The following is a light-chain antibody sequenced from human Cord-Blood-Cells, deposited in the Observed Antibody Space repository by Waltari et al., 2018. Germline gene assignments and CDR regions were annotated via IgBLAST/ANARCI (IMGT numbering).Light chain of an antibody. Sequence: DIVMHQSPLSLPVTPGEPASISCRYSQRLLHSNGYNYLDWYLKNPGQSQQLLIYLGSNRASGVPDRCSGSGSGTDFTLKISRVEAEDVGVYYCMQALQTPPWTFGQGTKVEIK. J-gene: IGKJ1*01. V-gene: IGKV2-28*01. CDR3: MQALQTPPWT. CDR2: LGS. CDR1: QRLLHSNGYNY.